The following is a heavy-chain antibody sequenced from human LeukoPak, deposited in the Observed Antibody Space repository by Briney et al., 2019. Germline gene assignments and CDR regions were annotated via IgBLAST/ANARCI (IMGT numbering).Heavy chain of an antibody. CDR2: MNPNSGNT. Sequence: ASVKVSCKASGYTFTSYDTNWVRQATGQGLEWMGWMNPNSGNTGYAQKFQGRVTMTRNTSISTAYMELSSLRSEDTAVYYCARGHPVGTSWPYYYYYYGMDVWGQGTTVTVSS. V-gene: IGHV1-8*01. CDR3: ARGHPVGTSWPYYYYYYGMDV. CDR1: GYTFTSYD. J-gene: IGHJ6*02. D-gene: IGHD2-2*01.